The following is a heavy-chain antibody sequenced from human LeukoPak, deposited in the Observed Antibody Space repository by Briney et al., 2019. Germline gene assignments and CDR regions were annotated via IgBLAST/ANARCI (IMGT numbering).Heavy chain of an antibody. CDR1: GDSVSSNSAA. D-gene: IGHD3-3*01. V-gene: IGHV6-1*01. CDR2: TYYRSKWYN. J-gene: IGHJ4*02. Sequence: SQTLSLTCAISGDSVSSNSAAWHWIRQSPSRGLEWLGRTYYRSKWYNDYAVSVKSRITINPDTSKNQFSLQLNSVTPKDTAVYYCARDLYDLGTNFDNWGQGTLVTVSS. CDR3: ARDLYDLGTNFDN.